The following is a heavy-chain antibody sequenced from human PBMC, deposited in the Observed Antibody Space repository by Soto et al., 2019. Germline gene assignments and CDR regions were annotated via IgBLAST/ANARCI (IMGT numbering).Heavy chain of an antibody. CDR2: INHSGST. Sequence: SETLSLTCAVYGGSFSGYYWSWIRQPPGKGLEWIGEINHSGSTNYNPSLKSRVTISVDTSKNQFSLKLTSVTAADTAVYYCARAPPIAVAGSYYYYGMDVWGQGTTVTVSS. CDR1: GGSFSGYY. J-gene: IGHJ6*02. V-gene: IGHV4-34*01. D-gene: IGHD6-19*01. CDR3: ARAPPIAVAGSYYYYGMDV.